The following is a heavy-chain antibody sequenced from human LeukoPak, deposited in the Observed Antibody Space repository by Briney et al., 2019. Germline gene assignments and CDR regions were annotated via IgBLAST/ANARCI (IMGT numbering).Heavy chain of an antibody. J-gene: IGHJ4*02. V-gene: IGHV3-21*01. Sequence: SVKGRFTISRDNANNSLYLQMDSLRAEDTAVYHCAKDVRSDYFDYWGQGTLVTVSS. CDR3: AKDVRSDYFDY.